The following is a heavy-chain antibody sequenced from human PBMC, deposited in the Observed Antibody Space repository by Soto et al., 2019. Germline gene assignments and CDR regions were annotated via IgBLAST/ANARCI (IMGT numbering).Heavy chain of an antibody. CDR2: RYYTGTT. D-gene: IGHD2-2*01. Sequence: QVQLQESGPGLVKPSETLSLTCTVSGDSVSSGSYYWTWIRQPPGKGLEWIGYRYYTGTTNYNPTLKGRVTMSLDTSSNQFSLRLSSLTAADTAVYFCARTFGSTTSCQAHGMDVWCQGTSVTGSS. J-gene: IGHJ6*02. V-gene: IGHV4-61*01. CDR3: ARTFGSTTSCQAHGMDV. CDR1: GDSVSSGSYY.